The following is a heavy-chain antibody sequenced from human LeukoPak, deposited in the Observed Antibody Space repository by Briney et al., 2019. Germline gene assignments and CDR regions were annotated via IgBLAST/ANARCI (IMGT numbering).Heavy chain of an antibody. CDR1: GFSSYE. D-gene: IGHD2-15*01. Sequence: PGGSLRLSCAVSGFSSYEVNWVRQAPGKGLEWVSYISSSGRTIYYADSVKGRFTISRDNAKNSLYLQMNSLRDEDTAVYYCARGEYCSGVTCYSYFDPWGRGTLVTVSS. V-gene: IGHV3-48*03. CDR3: ARGEYCSGVTCYSYFDP. J-gene: IGHJ2*01. CDR2: ISSSGRTI.